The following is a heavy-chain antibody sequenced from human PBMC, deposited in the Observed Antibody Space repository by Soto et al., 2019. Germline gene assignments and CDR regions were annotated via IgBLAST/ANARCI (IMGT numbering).Heavy chain of an antibody. CDR3: VKPGNWWSFDH. CDR2: ISGSGVST. J-gene: IGHJ4*02. Sequence: EVQLLQSGGGLVQPGGSLRLSCAASGFTFDNLGMHWVRQVPGRGLEWASGISGSGVSTYYADSVKGRFTISRDNSKKTIYLQMDSLTAEDTAMFYCVKPGNWWSFDHWGQGTLVTVSS. D-gene: IGHD2-15*01. CDR1: GFTFDNLG. V-gene: IGHV3-23*01.